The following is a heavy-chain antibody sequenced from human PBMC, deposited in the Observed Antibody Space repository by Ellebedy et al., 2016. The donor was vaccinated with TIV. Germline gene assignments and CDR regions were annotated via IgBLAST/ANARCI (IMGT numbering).Heavy chain of an antibody. D-gene: IGHD2-2*01. V-gene: IGHV3-7*01. CDR1: GFTFNIYW. CDR2: IKQDGSEE. Sequence: GESLKISCTASGFTFNIYWMTWVRQAPGKGLEWVANIKQDGSEEYYVDSVKGRFTISRDNPKSSLYLQMNSMRPEDTAVYYCAREILSRRDNFDYWGQGTLVTVSS. CDR3: AREILSRRDNFDY. J-gene: IGHJ4*02.